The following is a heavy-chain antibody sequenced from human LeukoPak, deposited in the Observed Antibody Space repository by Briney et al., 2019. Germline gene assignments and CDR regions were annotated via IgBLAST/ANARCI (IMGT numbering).Heavy chain of an antibody. CDR2: MNPNSGNT. CDR1: GYTFTSYD. J-gene: IGHJ6*02. D-gene: IGHD3-9*01. V-gene: IGHV1-8*01. Sequence: ASVKVSCKASGYTFTSYDINWVRQAPRQGLEWMGWMNPNSGNTGYAQKFQGRVTMTRNTSISTAYMELSSLRSEDTAVYYCARTAYYDILTGYYIGHYYYGMDVWGQGTTVTVSS. CDR3: ARTAYYDILTGYYIGHYYYGMDV.